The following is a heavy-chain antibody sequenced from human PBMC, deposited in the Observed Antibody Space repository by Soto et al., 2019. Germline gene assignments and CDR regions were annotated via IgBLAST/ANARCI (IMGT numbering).Heavy chain of an antibody. Sequence: QVQLVQSGAEVKKPGSSVKVSCKASGGTFSSYTISWVRQAPGQGLEWMGRIIPILGIANYAQKFQGRVTITADKSTSTDYMELSSLRSEDTAVYYCAREDGYSVYYSYGMDVWGQGTTVTVSS. CDR1: GGTFSSYT. CDR3: AREDGYSVYYSYGMDV. CDR2: IIPILGIA. J-gene: IGHJ6*02. V-gene: IGHV1-69*08. D-gene: IGHD5-18*01.